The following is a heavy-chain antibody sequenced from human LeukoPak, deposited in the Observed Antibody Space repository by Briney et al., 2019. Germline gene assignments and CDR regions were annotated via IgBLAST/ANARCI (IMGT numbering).Heavy chain of an antibody. V-gene: IGHV4-61*02. J-gene: IGHJ4*02. CDR2: IYTSGST. CDR3: ARESSGSYGWYFDY. Sequence: SETLSLTCTVSGGSISSGSYYWSWIRQPAGKGLEWIGRIYTSGSTNYNPSLKSRVTISVDTSKNQFSLKLSSVTAADTAVYYCARESSGSYGWYFDYWGQGTLVTVSS. D-gene: IGHD1-26*01. CDR1: GGSISSGSYY.